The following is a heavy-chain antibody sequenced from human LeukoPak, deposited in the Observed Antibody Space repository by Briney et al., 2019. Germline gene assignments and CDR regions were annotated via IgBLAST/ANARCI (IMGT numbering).Heavy chain of an antibody. CDR1: GYTFASYA. J-gene: IGHJ5*02. CDR2: INAGNGNT. Sequence: GASVKVSCTASGYTFASYAMHWVRQAPGQRLEWMGWINAGNGNTKYSQKFQGRVTITRDTSASTAYMELSSLRSEDTAVYYCARGPLRIAAAGRGGTDWFDPWGQGTLVTVSS. V-gene: IGHV1-3*01. D-gene: IGHD6-13*01. CDR3: ARGPLRIAAAGRGGTDWFDP.